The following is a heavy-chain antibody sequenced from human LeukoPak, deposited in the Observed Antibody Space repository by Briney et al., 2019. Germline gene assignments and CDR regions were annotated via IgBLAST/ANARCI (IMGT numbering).Heavy chain of an antibody. V-gene: IGHV3-9*03. J-gene: IGHJ4*02. D-gene: IGHD6-6*01. CDR2: ISWNSGNI. Sequence: PGRSLGLSCAASGFTFDDYALHWVRQAPGKGLEWVSGISWNSGNIVYADSVRGRFTISRDNAKNSLYLQMDSLRAEDMAFYYCAKDMRYSSSGSFDYWGQGTLVTVSS. CDR3: AKDMRYSSSGSFDY. CDR1: GFTFDDYA.